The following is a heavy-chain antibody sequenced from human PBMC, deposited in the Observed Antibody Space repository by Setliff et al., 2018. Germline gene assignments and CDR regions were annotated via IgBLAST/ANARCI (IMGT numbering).Heavy chain of an antibody. CDR3: ARVSLPAAIVRFDS. J-gene: IGHJ4*02. V-gene: IGHV1-18*04. CDR1: GYNFRNYG. Sequence: ASVKVSCKTSGYNFRNYGISWVRQVPGQGLEWVGWISGYKSNPNYLQKMQGRLTMTTDTSTSTAYMELRSLRSDDTAIYYCARVSLPAAIVRFDSWGQGTLVPSPQ. D-gene: IGHD2-2*01. CDR2: ISGYKSNP.